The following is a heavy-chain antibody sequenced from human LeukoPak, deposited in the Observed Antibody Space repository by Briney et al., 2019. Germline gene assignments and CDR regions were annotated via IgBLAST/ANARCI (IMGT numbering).Heavy chain of an antibody. V-gene: IGHV1-18*01. D-gene: IGHD6-6*01. CDR3: AREVWQLAWETDPAYYMDV. J-gene: IGHJ6*03. CDR1: GYTFTSYG. Sequence: AASVKVSCKASGYTFTSYGISWVRQAPGQGLEWMGWISAYNGNTNYAQKLQGRVTMTTDTSTSTAYMELRSLRSDDTAVYYCAREVWQLAWETDPAYYMDVWGKGTTVTVSS. CDR2: ISAYNGNT.